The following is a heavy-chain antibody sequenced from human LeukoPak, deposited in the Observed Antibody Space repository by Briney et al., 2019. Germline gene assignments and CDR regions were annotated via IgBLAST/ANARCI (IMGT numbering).Heavy chain of an antibody. CDR1: GFTFSSYW. J-gene: IGHJ3*02. Sequence: PGGSLRLSCAASGFTFSSYWMHWVRQAPGKGLVWVSRINSDGSSTSYADSVKGRFTISRDNAKNSLYPQMNSLSAEDTALYYCARAPHGVNAFDIWGQGTMVTVSS. CDR2: INSDGSST. CDR3: ARAPHGVNAFDI. V-gene: IGHV3-74*01. D-gene: IGHD4-17*01.